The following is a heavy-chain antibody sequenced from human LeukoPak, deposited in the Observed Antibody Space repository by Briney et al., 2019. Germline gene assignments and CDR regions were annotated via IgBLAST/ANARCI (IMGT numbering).Heavy chain of an antibody. Sequence: ASVKVSCKASGYTFTSYGISWVRQAPGQGLEWMGWISAYNGNTNYAQKLQGRVTFTADKSTSTDYMELSSLRSEDTAVYYCASLNYYDTSGYFDYWGQGTLVTVSS. CDR3: ASLNYYDTSGYFDY. CDR1: GYTFTSYG. CDR2: ISAYNGNT. V-gene: IGHV1-18*01. D-gene: IGHD3-22*01. J-gene: IGHJ4*02.